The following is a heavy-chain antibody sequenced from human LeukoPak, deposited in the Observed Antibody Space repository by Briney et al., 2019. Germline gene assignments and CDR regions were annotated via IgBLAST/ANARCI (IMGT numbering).Heavy chain of an antibody. J-gene: IGHJ4*02. CDR3: AKDSSGWPFDY. V-gene: IGHV3-43*02. D-gene: IGHD6-19*01. Sequence: GGSLRLSCAASGFTFSSYWMHWVRQAPGKGLVWVSLISGDGGSSYYADSVKGRFTISRDNSKNSLYLQMNSLRTEDTALYYCAKDSSGWPFDYWGQGTLVTVSS. CDR2: ISGDGGSS. CDR1: GFTFSSYW.